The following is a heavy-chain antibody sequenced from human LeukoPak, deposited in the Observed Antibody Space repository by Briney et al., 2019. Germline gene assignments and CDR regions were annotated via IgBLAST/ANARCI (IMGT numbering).Heavy chain of an antibody. CDR3: ARDGGGSGRNYYYGLDV. J-gene: IGHJ6*02. CDR1: GFIFSNYR. CDR2: ISRGSYI. V-gene: IGHV3-21*01. D-gene: IGHD3-10*01. Sequence: PGGSLRLSCAASGFIFSNYRMNWVRRAPGKGLEWVSSISRGSYIYYADSVKGRFTISRDNAKNSLYLQMNSLRAEDTAVYCCARDGGGSGRNYYYGLDVWGQGTTVTVSS.